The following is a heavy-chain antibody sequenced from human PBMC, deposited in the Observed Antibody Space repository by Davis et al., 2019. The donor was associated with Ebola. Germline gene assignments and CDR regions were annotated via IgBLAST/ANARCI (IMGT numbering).Heavy chain of an antibody. J-gene: IGHJ4*02. D-gene: IGHD4-23*01. Sequence: PGGSLRLSCAASGFTFSSYWMSWVRQAPGKGLEWVANIKQDGSEKYYVDSVKGRITISRDNAKNSLSLQMNSLRVEDTAVYYCVRDAGWQRLDNWGQGTLVTVSS. V-gene: IGHV3-7*01. CDR3: VRDAGWQRLDN. CDR1: GFTFSSYW. CDR2: IKQDGSEK.